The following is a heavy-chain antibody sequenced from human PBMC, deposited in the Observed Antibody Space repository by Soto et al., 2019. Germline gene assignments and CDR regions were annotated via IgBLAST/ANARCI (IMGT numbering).Heavy chain of an antibody. CDR2: IIPIFGTA. V-gene: IGHV1-69*13. CDR3: ARDPPSNYYDSSGYVDY. Sequence: GASVKVSCKASGGTFSSYAISWVLQAPGQGLEWMGGIIPIFGTANYAQKFQGRVTITADESTSTAYMELSSLRSEDTAVYYCARDPPSNYYDSSGYVDYWGQGTLVTVSS. J-gene: IGHJ4*02. D-gene: IGHD3-22*01. CDR1: GGTFSSYA.